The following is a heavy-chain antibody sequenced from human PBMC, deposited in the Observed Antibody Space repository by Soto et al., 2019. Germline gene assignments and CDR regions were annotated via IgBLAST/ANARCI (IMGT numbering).Heavy chain of an antibody. V-gene: IGHV1-69*01. CDR1: GGTFSSYA. CDR2: IIPIFGTA. J-gene: IGHJ4*02. D-gene: IGHD3-10*01. CDR3: SITKGSYYWFILWY. Sequence: QVQLVQSGAEVKKPGSSVKVSCKASGGTFSSYAISWVRQAPGQGLEWMGGIIPIFGTANYAQKFQGRVTITADESTSTAYIELSSLRSEDTAVYYCSITKGSYYWFILWYWGQGTLVTVSS.